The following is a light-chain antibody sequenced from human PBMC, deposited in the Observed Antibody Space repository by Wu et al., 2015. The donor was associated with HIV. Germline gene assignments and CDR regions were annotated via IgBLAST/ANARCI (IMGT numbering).Light chain of an antibody. CDR2: KAS. CDR1: QSISSW. J-gene: IGKJ3*01. Sequence: DIQMTQSPSTLSASVGDRVTITCRASQSISSWLARYQQKPGKAPKLLIYKASSLESGVPSRFSGSGSGTEFTLTISSLQPDDFATYYCQQYYSTLLTFGPGTKVDIK. CDR3: QQYYSTLLT. V-gene: IGKV1-5*03.